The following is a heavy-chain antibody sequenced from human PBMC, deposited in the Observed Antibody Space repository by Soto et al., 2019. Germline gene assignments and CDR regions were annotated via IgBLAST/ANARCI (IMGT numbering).Heavy chain of an antibody. D-gene: IGHD3-3*01. J-gene: IGHJ4*02. CDR1: GGSISSSNW. CDR2: SYHSGSA. V-gene: IGHV4-4*02. Sequence: PSETLSLTCAVSGGSISSSNWWSWVRQPPGKGLEWIGESYHSGSANYNPSLKSRVTISVDKSKNQFSLKLSSVTAADTAVYYCARGPFLLRFLEWSFDYWGQGTLVTVSS. CDR3: ARGPFLLRFLEWSFDY.